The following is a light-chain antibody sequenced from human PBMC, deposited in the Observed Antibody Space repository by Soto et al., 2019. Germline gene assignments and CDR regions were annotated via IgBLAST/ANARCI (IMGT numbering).Light chain of an antibody. Sequence: QSALTQPASVSGSPGQSISISCTGTSYDVGGHNSVSWYQQHPGKAPKLMIYDVSYRPSGVYDRFSGSKSGNTASLTISGLQAEDEADYYCNSYTSSRTRVFGGGTKLTVL. V-gene: IGLV2-14*01. CDR1: SYDVGGHNS. J-gene: IGLJ2*01. CDR2: DVS. CDR3: NSYTSSRTRV.